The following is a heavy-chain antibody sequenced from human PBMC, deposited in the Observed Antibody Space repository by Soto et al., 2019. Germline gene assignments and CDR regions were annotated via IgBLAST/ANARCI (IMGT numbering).Heavy chain of an antibody. V-gene: IGHV3-30*03. CDR1: GFSFSSYG. J-gene: IGHJ4*02. D-gene: IGHD6-19*01. Sequence: GGSLRLSCAASGFSFSSYGMHWVRQAPGKGLEWVAVISFDGSSRYYADSVKGRFTISRDNSKNTLYLQMNSLRAEDTAVYYCARDLGPYSSGWYGFDCWGQGTLVTVSS. CDR3: ARDLGPYSSGWYGFDC. CDR2: ISFDGSSR.